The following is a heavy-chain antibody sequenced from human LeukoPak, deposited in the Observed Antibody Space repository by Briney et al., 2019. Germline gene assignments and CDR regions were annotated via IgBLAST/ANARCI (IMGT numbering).Heavy chain of an antibody. Sequence: PGGSLRLSCAASGFTFSSYTMNWVRQAPGKGLEWVSSISSSSNYRYYADSVRGRFTISRDNAKNSLDLQMNSLRAEDTAVYYCARVGYGSGSLDYWGQGTLVTVSS. CDR1: GFTFSSYT. CDR3: ARVGYGSGSLDY. J-gene: IGHJ4*02. V-gene: IGHV3-21*01. D-gene: IGHD3-10*01. CDR2: ISSSSNYR.